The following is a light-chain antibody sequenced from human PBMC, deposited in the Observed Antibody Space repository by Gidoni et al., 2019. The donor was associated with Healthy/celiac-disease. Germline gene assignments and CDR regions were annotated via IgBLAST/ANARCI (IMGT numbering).Light chain of an antibody. V-gene: IGLV2-14*03. CDR3: SSYTSSSPNYV. Sequence: QSARTQPASVSGTPGQSITISCTGASSDVGGYNDVSWYQQHPGKDPKLMISDVSNRPSGVSHRFSGSKSGNTSSLTISGLQAEDEADYYCSSYTSSSPNYVFGTGTKVTVL. CDR1: SSDVGGYND. CDR2: DVS. J-gene: IGLJ1*01.